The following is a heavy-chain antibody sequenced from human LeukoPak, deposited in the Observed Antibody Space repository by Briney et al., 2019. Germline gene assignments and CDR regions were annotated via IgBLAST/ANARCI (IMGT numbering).Heavy chain of an antibody. J-gene: IGHJ6*03. D-gene: IGHD1-26*01. Sequence: GGSLRLSCAASGFPFSSHGMSWVRQAPGKGLEWVSGIIGGGGSTYYADSVKGRFTISGDNSRNTLFLQMNSLRAEDTALYYCAKYPGGFTGIVNYYHMDVWGKGTTVTVSS. CDR1: GFPFSSHG. CDR2: IIGGGGST. CDR3: AKYPGGFTGIVNYYHMDV. V-gene: IGHV3-23*01.